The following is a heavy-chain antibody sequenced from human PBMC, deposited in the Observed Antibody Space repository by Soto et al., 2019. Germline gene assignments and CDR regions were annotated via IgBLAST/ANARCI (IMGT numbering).Heavy chain of an antibody. CDR3: AGRRYGYYASYFDL. J-gene: IGHJ2*01. V-gene: IGHV4-59*08. Sequence: QVQLQESGPGLVKPSETLSLTCTVSGGSISSYYWSCIRQPPGKVLEWIGYIYYSGSTNYNPSLMRPVTVLVDTSKTRFSPKLRSVTAADTFVYYCAGRRYGYYASYFDLWCRGP. CDR2: IYYSGST. D-gene: IGHD4-17*01. CDR1: GGSISSYY.